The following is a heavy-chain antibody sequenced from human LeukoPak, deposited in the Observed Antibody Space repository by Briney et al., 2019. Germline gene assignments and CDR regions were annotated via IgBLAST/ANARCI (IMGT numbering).Heavy chain of an antibody. CDR3: VKGSEAYCDSKSDY. CDR2: ISGNGGST. J-gene: IGHJ4*02. D-gene: IGHD3-22*01. Sequence: RGSLRLSCSASGFTFNSYAIHWVRQAPGKGLEYVSAISGNGGSTFYADSVKGRFTISRDNSRNTMYLQMSGLRPEDTAVYYCVKGSEAYCDSKSDYWGQGTLVTVSS. CDR1: GFTFNSYA. V-gene: IGHV3-64D*09.